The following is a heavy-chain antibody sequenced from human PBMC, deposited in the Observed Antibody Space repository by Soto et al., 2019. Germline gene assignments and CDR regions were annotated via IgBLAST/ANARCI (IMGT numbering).Heavy chain of an antibody. CDR2: IYPGDSET. D-gene: IGHD6-19*01. CDR3: ARPPLPGIVVPGGYNYHDGLAV. Sequence: EMQLVQSGAEVKKHGESLKISCKGSGFSFTSYWIGWVRQMPGKGLEWMGIIYPGDSETKYSQSFEGQVTISADKSTNTAYLQWSSLTASDTAMYYCARPPLPGIVVPGGYNYHDGLAVWGQGTPVTVSS. CDR1: GFSFTSYW. J-gene: IGHJ6*02. V-gene: IGHV5-51*01.